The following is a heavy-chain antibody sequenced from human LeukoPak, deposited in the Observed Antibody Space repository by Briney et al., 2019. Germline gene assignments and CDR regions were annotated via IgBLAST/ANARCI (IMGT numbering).Heavy chain of an antibody. Sequence: GGSLRLSCAASGFTFSSYAMSWVRQAPGKGLEWVSAISGSGGSTHYADSVKGRFTISRDNSKNTLYLQMNSLRAEDTAVYYCAKEEQQLVYYYYGMDVWGQGTTVTVSS. V-gene: IGHV3-23*01. D-gene: IGHD6-13*01. CDR2: ISGSGGST. CDR1: GFTFSSYA. J-gene: IGHJ6*02. CDR3: AKEEQQLVYYYYGMDV.